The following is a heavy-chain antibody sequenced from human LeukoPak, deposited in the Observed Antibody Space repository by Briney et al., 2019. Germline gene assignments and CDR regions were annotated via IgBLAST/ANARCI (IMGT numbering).Heavy chain of an antibody. J-gene: IGHJ4*02. CDR3: AKAPRIFGVVIDN. CDR1: GFTVSSNY. Sequence: GGSLRLSCAVSGFTVSSNYMSWVRQAPGKGLEWVSVIYSGGTTYYADSVKGRFTISRDNSKNTLYLHMSSLRAEDTAIYYCAKAPRIFGVVIDNWGQGILVTVSS. CDR2: IYSGGTT. V-gene: IGHV3-53*01. D-gene: IGHD3-3*01.